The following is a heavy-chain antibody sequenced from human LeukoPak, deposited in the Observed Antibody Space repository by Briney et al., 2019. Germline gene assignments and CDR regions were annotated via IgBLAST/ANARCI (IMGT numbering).Heavy chain of an antibody. D-gene: IGHD6-13*01. V-gene: IGHV3-30*04. CDR3: ARDSSSWYGTPYFAY. CDR1: GFTFSTYA. J-gene: IGHJ4*02. CDR2: ISYDGSNK. Sequence: GGSLRLSCAASGFTFSTYAMHWVRQAPGKGLEWVAGISYDGSNKYYADSVKGRFTISRDTSKNMLYLQMNSMRAEDTAVYYCARDSSSWYGTPYFAYWGQGTLVTVSS.